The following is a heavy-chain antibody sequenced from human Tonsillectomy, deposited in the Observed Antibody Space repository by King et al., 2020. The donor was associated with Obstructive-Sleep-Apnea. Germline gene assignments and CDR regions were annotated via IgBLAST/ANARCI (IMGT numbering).Heavy chain of an antibody. CDR3: ARGRSYSSARALDAFDI. D-gene: IGHD2-2*01. CDR2: IYSGGST. J-gene: IGHJ3*02. Sequence: VQLVESGGGLVQPGGSLRLSCAASGFTVSSNYMSWVRQAPGKGLEWGSVIYSGGSTYYADSVKGRFTISRHNSQNTLYFQMNSLRAADTAVYYCARGRSYSSARALDAFDILGQGTMVTVSS. V-gene: IGHV3-53*04. CDR1: GFTVSSNY.